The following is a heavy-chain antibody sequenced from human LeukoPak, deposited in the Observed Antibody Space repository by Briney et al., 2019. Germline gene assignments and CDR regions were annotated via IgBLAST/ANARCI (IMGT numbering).Heavy chain of an antibody. V-gene: IGHV4-59*01. J-gene: IGHJ5*02. Sequence: SETPSLTCTVSGGSISSYYWSWIRQPPGKGLEWIGYISYSGSTNFNPSLKSRVTISVDTSKNQFSLKLSSVTAADTAVYYCAREGTAGTNLNWFDPWGPGTLVSVSS. CDR1: GGSISSYY. CDR3: AREGTAGTNLNWFDP. CDR2: ISYSGST. D-gene: IGHD1-1*01.